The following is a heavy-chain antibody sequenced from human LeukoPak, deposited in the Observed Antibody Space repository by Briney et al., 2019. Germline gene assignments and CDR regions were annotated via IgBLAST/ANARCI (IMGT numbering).Heavy chain of an antibody. V-gene: IGHV3-33*08. J-gene: IGHJ4*02. CDR2: IWYDGSNK. D-gene: IGHD3-22*01. Sequence: GGSLRLSCAASGFTFSSYGIHWVRQAPGKGLEWVAVIWYDGSNKYFADSVKGRFTISRDNSKNTLYLQMNSLRAEDTAVYYCARDGVRSGYHEGPDYWGQGTLVTVSS. CDR3: ARDGVRSGYHEGPDY. CDR1: GFTFSSYG.